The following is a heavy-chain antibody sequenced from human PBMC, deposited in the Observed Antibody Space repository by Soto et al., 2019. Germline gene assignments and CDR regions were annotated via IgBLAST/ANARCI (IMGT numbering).Heavy chain of an antibody. J-gene: IGHJ4*02. CDR2: IYYTGST. CDR3: ARYGPGMPYYFDY. Sequence: QVQLQESGPGLVKPSQTLSLTCTVSGGSISSGGYYWSWIRQHPGKGLEWIGYIYYTGSTYYNPSLQSRVTMSADTSKNQFSLKLSSVTAADTAVYYCARYGPGMPYYFDYWGQGTLVTVSS. V-gene: IGHV4-31*03. D-gene: IGHD3-10*01. CDR1: GGSISSGGYY.